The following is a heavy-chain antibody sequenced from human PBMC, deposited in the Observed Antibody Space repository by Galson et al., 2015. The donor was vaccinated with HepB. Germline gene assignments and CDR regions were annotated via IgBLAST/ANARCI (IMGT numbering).Heavy chain of an antibody. Sequence: SVKVSCKASGYTFTGYYMHWVRQAPGQGLEWMGRINPNSGGTNYAQKFQGRVTITADESTSTAYMELSSLRSEDTAVYYCASPSSGCIFDYWGQGTLVTVSS. CDR2: INPNSGGT. CDR3: ASPSSGCIFDY. CDR1: GYTFTGYY. D-gene: IGHD3-22*01. J-gene: IGHJ4*02. V-gene: IGHV1-2*06.